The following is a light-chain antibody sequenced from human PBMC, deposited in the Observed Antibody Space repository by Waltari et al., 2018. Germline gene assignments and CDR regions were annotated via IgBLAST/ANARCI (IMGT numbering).Light chain of an antibody. CDR3: QKYNAAPWT. J-gene: IGKJ1*01. CDR1: QGITNY. V-gene: IGKV1-27*01. CDR2: AAS. Sequence: DFQMTQSPSSLSASVGARVTITCRASQGITNYLAWYQQRPGKVPKLLIYAASTLQSGVPSRFSGSGSGTDFTLTISSLQPEDVATYYCQKYNAAPWTFGQGTKVEI.